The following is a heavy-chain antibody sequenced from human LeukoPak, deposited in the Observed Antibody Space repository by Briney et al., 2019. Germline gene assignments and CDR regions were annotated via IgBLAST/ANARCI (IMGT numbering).Heavy chain of an antibody. Sequence: GGSLRLSCAASGFTFSSYGMHWVRQAPGKGLEWVAFIRSDGSIKYYTESLKGRFTISRDNSKNTLYLQMNSLRAEDTAVYYCSKDEMFSSAWYFDYWGQGTLVTVSS. CDR3: SKDEMFSSAWYFDY. J-gene: IGHJ4*02. D-gene: IGHD6-19*01. CDR2: IRSDGSIK. CDR1: GFTFSSYG. V-gene: IGHV3-30*02.